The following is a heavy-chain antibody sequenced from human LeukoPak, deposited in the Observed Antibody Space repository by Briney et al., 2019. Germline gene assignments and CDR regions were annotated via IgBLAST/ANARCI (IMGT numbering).Heavy chain of an antibody. CDR3: VTLGEDKTDTPFDY. D-gene: IGHD3-16*01. J-gene: IGHJ4*02. CDR2: INPSTGGT. V-gene: IGHV1-2*06. Sequence: ASVTVSCTTSGYTFIDYYVHWIRQAPGQGLEWMGRINPSTGGTDFAQKFQGKVSMTRDTSISTAYMELSRLGSDDTAVYYCVTLGEDKTDTPFDYWGQGTLVTVSS. CDR1: GYTFIDYY.